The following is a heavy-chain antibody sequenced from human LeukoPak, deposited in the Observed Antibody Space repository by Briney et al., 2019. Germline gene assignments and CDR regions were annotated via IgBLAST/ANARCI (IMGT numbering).Heavy chain of an antibody. CDR2: IYSGGST. Sequence: PGGSLRLSCAASGFTVSSNYMSWVRQAPGKGLEWVSVIYSGGSTYYADSVKGRFTISRDNSKNTLYLQMNSLRAEDTAVYYCARGVYGYNWNDAYYYYYGMDVWGQGTTVTVSS. J-gene: IGHJ6*02. D-gene: IGHD1-20*01. CDR1: GFTVSSNY. V-gene: IGHV3-53*05. CDR3: ARGVYGYNWNDAYYYYYGMDV.